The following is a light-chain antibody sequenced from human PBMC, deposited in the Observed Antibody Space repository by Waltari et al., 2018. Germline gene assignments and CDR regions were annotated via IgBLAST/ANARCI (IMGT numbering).Light chain of an antibody. CDR2: EAS. CDR3: QHYNNYRYT. V-gene: IGKV1-5*03. CDR1: QSISRW. J-gene: IGKJ2*01. Sequence: DIQMSQSPSPLAAAVGDRVTITCRASQSISRWLAWYQQKPGKAPKLLISEASTLKSGVPSRFSGSGSGTEFILTITSLQRDDFATYFCQHYNNYRYTFGQGTKLEI.